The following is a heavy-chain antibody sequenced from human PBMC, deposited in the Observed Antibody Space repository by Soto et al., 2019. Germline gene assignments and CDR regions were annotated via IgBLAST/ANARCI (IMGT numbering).Heavy chain of an antibody. J-gene: IGHJ6*02. V-gene: IGHV4-31*02. D-gene: IGHD1-26*01. CDR2: IFNSGTT. CDR1: GASTVSHYH. Sequence: QVQLQESGPGLVKPSQTLSLTCSVSGASTVSHYHWTWIRQPPGKGLEWMGYIFNSGTTFYNPSLTSRLSISMDTSGNHFSLELRSVTAADTAVYYCARSSGTYPPSRYYYGLDVWGQGTTVTVSS. CDR3: ARSSGTYPPSRYYYGLDV.